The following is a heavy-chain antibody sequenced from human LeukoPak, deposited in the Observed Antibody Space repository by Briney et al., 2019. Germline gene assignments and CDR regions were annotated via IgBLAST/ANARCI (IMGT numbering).Heavy chain of an antibody. CDR3: CAGSYVSLDY. J-gene: IGHJ4*02. CDR1: GFTFSSYA. Sequence: PGGSLRLSCPASGFTFSSYAMHWVRQAPGKGLEWVAVISYDGSNKYYADSVKGRFTISRDNSKNTLYLQMNSLRAEDTAVYYCCAGSYVSLDYWGQGTLVTVSS. CDR2: ISYDGSNK. V-gene: IGHV3-30*04. D-gene: IGHD3-10*01.